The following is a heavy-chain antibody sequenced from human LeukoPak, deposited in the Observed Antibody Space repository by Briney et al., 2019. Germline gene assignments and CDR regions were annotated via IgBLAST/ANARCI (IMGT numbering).Heavy chain of an antibody. V-gene: IGHV3-74*03. CDR2: IYSDVRRI. J-gene: IGHJ4*02. D-gene: IGHD2-21*01. CDR1: GFAFSDYW. Sequence: GGSLRLSCAASGFAFSDYWMHWVRQAPGKGLEWVARIYSDVRRIKYADSVKGRFTISRDNAKNTLYLQMNALRVEDTAVYYCATSPVISRDWGQGTLVTVSS. CDR3: ATSPVISRD.